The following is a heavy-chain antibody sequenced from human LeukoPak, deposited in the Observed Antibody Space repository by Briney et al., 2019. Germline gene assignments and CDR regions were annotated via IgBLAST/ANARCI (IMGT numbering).Heavy chain of an antibody. Sequence: KPSETLSLTCAVYGGSFSGYYWSWIRQPPGKGLEWIGSIYHSGSTYYNPPLKSRVTISVDTSKNQFSLKLSSVTAADTAVYYCAREGFTMIVVALRGWFDPWGQGTLVTVSS. J-gene: IGHJ5*02. D-gene: IGHD3-22*01. V-gene: IGHV4-34*01. CDR3: AREGFTMIVVALRGWFDP. CDR1: GGSFSGYY. CDR2: IYHSGST.